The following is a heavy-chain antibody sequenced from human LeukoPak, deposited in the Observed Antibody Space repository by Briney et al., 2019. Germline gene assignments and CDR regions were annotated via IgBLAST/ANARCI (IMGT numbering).Heavy chain of an antibody. CDR2: ISSSGSTR. V-gene: IGHV3-48*03. D-gene: IGHD6-19*01. Sequence: GGSLRLSCAGSGFTFSSYEMNWVRQAPGKGLEWVSYISSSGSTRYYADSVKGRFTVSRDNAKNSLYLQMNSLRAEDTAVYYCARDGGSAWFFRYWGQGTLVTVSS. J-gene: IGHJ4*02. CDR3: ARDGGSAWFFRY. CDR1: GFTFSSYE.